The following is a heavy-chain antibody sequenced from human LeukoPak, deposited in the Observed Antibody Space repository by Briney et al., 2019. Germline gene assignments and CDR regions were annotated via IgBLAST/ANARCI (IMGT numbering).Heavy chain of an antibody. J-gene: IGHJ6*03. CDR2: INPNSGGT. CDR3: AREGSVWGSYRLYYYYMDV. CDR1: GYTFTGYY. Sequence: ASVKVSCKASGYTFTGYYMHWVRQAPGQGLEWMGRINPNSGGTNYAQKFQGRVTMTRDTSISTAYMELSRLRSDDTAVYCCAREGSVWGSYRLYYYYMDVWGKGTTVTVSS. V-gene: IGHV1-2*06. D-gene: IGHD3-16*02.